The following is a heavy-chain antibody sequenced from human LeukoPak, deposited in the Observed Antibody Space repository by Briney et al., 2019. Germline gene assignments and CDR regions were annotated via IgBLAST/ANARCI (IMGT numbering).Heavy chain of an antibody. D-gene: IGHD6-13*01. CDR3: ARASAGIAGAWFDP. CDR2: INPNSDGT. V-gene: IGHV1-2*02. CDR1: GYTFTGYY. Sequence: ASVKVSCKAFGYTFTGYYLHWVRQAPGQGLEWMGWINPNSDGTNYAQKFLGRVTMTRDTSITTAYMELSRLTSDDTAIYYCARASAGIAGAWFDPWGQGTLVTVSS. J-gene: IGHJ5*02.